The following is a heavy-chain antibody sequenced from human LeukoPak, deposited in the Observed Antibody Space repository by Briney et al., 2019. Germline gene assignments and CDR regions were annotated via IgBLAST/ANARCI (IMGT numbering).Heavy chain of an antibody. V-gene: IGHV3-43*02. CDR2: ISGDGGST. CDR3: AKARYYYGSGSYYNGPDFDY. Sequence: GGSLRLSCAAPGFTFDDYAMHWVRQAPGKGLKWVSLISGDGGSTYYADSVKGRFTISRDNSKNSLYLQMNSLRTEDTALYYCAKARYYYGSGSYYNGPDFDYWGQGTLVTVSS. J-gene: IGHJ4*02. D-gene: IGHD3-10*01. CDR1: GFTFDDYA.